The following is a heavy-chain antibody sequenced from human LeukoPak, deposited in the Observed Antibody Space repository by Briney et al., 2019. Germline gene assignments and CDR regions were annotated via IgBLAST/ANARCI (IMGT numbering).Heavy chain of an antibody. CDR2: INPSDSYT. J-gene: IGHJ5*01. Sequence: GESLKISCQGSGYNFTNYWISWVRQMPGKGLEWMGKINPSDSYTNYSPSFEGHVTISADRSTSTAYLQWTSLQVSDTALYYCARHLYSISSFDSWGQGTLVIVSS. CDR3: ARHLYSISSFDS. D-gene: IGHD6-13*01. CDR1: GYNFTNYW. V-gene: IGHV5-10-1*01.